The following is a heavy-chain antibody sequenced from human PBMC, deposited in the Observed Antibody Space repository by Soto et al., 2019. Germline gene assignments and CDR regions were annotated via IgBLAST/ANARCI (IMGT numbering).Heavy chain of an antibody. CDR3: AKDLHSPYYYDSSGYYTGVFDY. J-gene: IGHJ4*02. V-gene: IGHV3-30*18. D-gene: IGHD3-22*01. Sequence: GGSLSLSCAASGFTFSSYGMHWVRQAPGKGLEWVAVISYDGSNKYYADSVKGRFTISRDNSKNTLYLQMNSLRAEDTAVYYCAKDLHSPYYYDSSGYYTGVFDYWGQGTLVTVSS. CDR2: ISYDGSNK. CDR1: GFTFSSYG.